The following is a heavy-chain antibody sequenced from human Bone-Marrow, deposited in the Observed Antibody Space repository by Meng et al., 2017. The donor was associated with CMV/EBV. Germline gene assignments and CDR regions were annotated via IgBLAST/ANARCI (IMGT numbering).Heavy chain of an antibody. Sequence: SETLSLTCAVYGGSFSGYYWSWIRQPPGKGLEWIGEINHSGSTNYNPSLKRRVTISVDTSKNQFSLKLSSVTAADTAVYYCARSRAIRSHDYSNHYYSYYYGMDVWGQGTTVTVSS. CDR1: GGSFSGYY. CDR2: INHSGST. J-gene: IGHJ6*02. V-gene: IGHV4-34*01. D-gene: IGHD4-11*01. CDR3: ARSRAIRSHDYSNHYYSYYYGMDV.